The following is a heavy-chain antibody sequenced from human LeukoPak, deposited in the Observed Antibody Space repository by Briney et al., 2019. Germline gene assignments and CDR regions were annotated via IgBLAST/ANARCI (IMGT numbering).Heavy chain of an antibody. J-gene: IGHJ4*02. D-gene: IGHD5-12*01. CDR3: ARSRGYSGYDWVYYFDY. CDR2: IYYSGTT. V-gene: IGHV4-39*07. CDR1: GASINSSSYY. Sequence: KTSETLSLTCTVSGASINSSSYYWGWIRQSPGKGLDWIGSIYYSGTTYYNPSLKSRVTISVDTSKNQFSLKLSSVTAADTAVYYCARSRGYSGYDWVYYFDYWGRGTLVTVSS.